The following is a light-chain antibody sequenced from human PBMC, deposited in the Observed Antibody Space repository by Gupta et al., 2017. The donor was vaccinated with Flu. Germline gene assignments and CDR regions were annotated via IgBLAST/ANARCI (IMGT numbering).Light chain of an antibody. CDR2: KAS. V-gene: IGKV1-5*03. Sequence: DIEMTQSPPTLSAAVGDRVAITCRASQNIKKWLAWYQQKPGKAPSLLIYKASNLEAGVPYRFNGGGSGTEFVLSITDLQPHDDATYYCQQYDEYPLTFGGGTTLEIK. J-gene: IGKJ4*01. CDR3: QQYDEYPLT. CDR1: QNIKKW.